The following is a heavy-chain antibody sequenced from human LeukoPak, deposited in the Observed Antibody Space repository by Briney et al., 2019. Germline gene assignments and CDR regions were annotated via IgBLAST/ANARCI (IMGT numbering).Heavy chain of an antibody. J-gene: IGHJ2*01. CDR3: ARSYCDSDCYSGTYWYFDL. D-gene: IGHD2-21*02. CDR2: IYYSGYT. V-gene: IGHV4-59*01. Sequence: SETLSLTCIVSGGTISSYYWNWIRQPPGKGLEWIGYIYYSGYTNYNPSLKSRVTISVDTSKNQFSLKLSSVTAADTAVYYCARSYCDSDCYSGTYWYFDLWGRGTLVTVSS. CDR1: GGTISSYY.